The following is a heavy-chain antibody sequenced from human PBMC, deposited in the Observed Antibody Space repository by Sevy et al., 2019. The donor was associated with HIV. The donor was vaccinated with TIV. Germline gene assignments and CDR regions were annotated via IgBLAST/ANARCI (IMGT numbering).Heavy chain of an antibody. J-gene: IGHJ3*02. CDR3: ARDPYYGDQGGFDI. V-gene: IGHV3-11*01. D-gene: IGHD1-26*01. CDR1: GFTFSDYY. CDR2: ISSSGSTI. Sequence: GGSLRLSCAASGFTFSDYYMSWIRHAPGKGLEWVSYISSSGSTIYYADSVKGRFTISRDNAKNSLYLQMNSLRAEDTAVYYCARDPYYGDQGGFDIWGQGTMVTVSS.